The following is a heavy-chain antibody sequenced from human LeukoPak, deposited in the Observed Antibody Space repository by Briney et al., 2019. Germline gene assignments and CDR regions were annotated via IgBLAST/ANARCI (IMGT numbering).Heavy chain of an antibody. CDR3: ASHYGSGFDY. Sequence: SETLSLTCTVSVGSISSYYWSWIRQPPGKGLEWIGYIYYSGSTNSNPSLKSRVTISIDTSKNQFSLKLSSVAAADTAMYYCASHYGSGFDYWGQGTLVTVSS. J-gene: IGHJ4*02. V-gene: IGHV4-59*01. D-gene: IGHD3-10*01. CDR1: VGSISSYY. CDR2: IYYSGST.